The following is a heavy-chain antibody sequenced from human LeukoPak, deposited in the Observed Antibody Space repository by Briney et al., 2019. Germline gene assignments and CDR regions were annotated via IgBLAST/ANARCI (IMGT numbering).Heavy chain of an antibody. V-gene: IGHV3-7*01. CDR3: ARGGARYLDS. CDR1: GFSFSSYT. J-gene: IGHJ4*02. D-gene: IGHD3-9*01. Sequence: PGGSLRLSCVASGFSFSSYTMSWVRQASGKGLEWVAKMKEDGSDIHYVDSVKGRFTICRDNAKNSLCLQMSSLRVEDTAVYYCARGGARYLDSWGQGILVTVSS. CDR2: MKEDGSDI.